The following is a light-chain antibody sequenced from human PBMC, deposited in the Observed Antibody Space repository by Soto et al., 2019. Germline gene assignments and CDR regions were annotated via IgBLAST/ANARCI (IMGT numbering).Light chain of an antibody. CDR2: DVI. Sequence: QSALTQPRSVSGSPGQSVTISCTGASSDVGGYNYVSWYQQHPGKAPEVIIYDVIKRPSGVPDRFSGSKSGNTASLTISGLQAEDEADYYCCSYAGSDTFVFGTGT. V-gene: IGLV2-11*01. J-gene: IGLJ1*01. CDR1: SSDVGGYNY. CDR3: CSYAGSDTFV.